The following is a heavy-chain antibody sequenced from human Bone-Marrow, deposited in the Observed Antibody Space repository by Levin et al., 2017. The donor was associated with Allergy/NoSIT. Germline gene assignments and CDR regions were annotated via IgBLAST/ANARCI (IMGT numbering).Heavy chain of an antibody. V-gene: IGHV3-7*01. J-gene: IGHJ4*02. CDR2: IKQDGSEK. CDR1: GFTFSSYW. Sequence: GESLKISCAASGFTFSSYWMSWVRQAPGKGLEWVANIKQDGSEKYYVDSVKGRFTISRDNAKNSLYLQMNSLRAEDTAVYYCARDRRKRYFDWAFDYWGQGTLVTVSS. D-gene: IGHD3-9*01. CDR3: ARDRRKRYFDWAFDY.